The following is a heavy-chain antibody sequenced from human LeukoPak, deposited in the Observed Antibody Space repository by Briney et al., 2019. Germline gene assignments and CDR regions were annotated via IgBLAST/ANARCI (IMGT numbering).Heavy chain of an antibody. Sequence: SETLSLTCTVSGGSISSYYLSWIRQPPGKGLEWIGYIYYSGSTNYNPSLKSRVTISVDTSKNQFSLKLSSVTAADTAVYYCARENSANWFDPWGQGTLVTVSS. CDR1: GGSISSYY. D-gene: IGHD4-23*01. CDR2: IYYSGST. V-gene: IGHV4-59*01. CDR3: ARENSANWFDP. J-gene: IGHJ5*02.